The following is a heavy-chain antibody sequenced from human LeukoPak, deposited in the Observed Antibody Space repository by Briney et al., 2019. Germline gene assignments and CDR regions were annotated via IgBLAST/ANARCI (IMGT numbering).Heavy chain of an antibody. Sequence: GASVKVSCKASGYTFTSYAMNWVRQAPGQGLEWMGWINTNTGNPTYAQGFTGRFVFSLDTSVSTAYLQISSLKAEDTAVYCCARVGVLLWFGDYYMDVWGKGTTVTVSS. CDR2: INTNTGNP. V-gene: IGHV7-4-1*02. CDR1: GYTFTSYA. CDR3: ARVGVLLWFGDYYMDV. J-gene: IGHJ6*03. D-gene: IGHD3-10*01.